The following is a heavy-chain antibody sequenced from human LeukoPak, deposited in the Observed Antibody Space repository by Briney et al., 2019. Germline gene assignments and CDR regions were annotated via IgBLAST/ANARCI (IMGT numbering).Heavy chain of an antibody. J-gene: IGHJ4*02. CDR3: ARGRYSYGFGY. CDR2: INPNSGAT. D-gene: IGHD5-18*01. Sequence: VASVTVSCMASGYTFTGYYMHWVRQAPGQGLEGMGWINPNSGATNYAQKFQGRVTMTRDTSISTASMELSSLKPDDTAVYYCARGRYSYGFGYWGQGTLVTVSS. CDR1: GYTFTGYY. V-gene: IGHV1-2*02.